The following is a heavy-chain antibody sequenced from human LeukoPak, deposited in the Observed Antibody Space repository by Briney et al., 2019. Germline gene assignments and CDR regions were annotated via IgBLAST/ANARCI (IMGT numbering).Heavy chain of an antibody. Sequence: PGGSLRLSCSASGFTFSNYAMHWVRQAPGKGLEHVSVISSNGHRTYYADSVKGRFTISRDNSKDTLYLQMSSLRVEDTAVYYCVKDYSSRRDYWGNWFDPWGQGTLVTVSS. D-gene: IGHD3-10*01. CDR2: ISSNGHRT. CDR1: GFTFSNYA. V-gene: IGHV3-64D*06. CDR3: VKDYSSRRDYWGNWFDP. J-gene: IGHJ5*02.